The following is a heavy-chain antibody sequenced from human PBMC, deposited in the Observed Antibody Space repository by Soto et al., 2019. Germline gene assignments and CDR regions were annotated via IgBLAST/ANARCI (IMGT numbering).Heavy chain of an antibody. CDR2: IHYSGSS. Sequence: PSETLSLTCTVSGGSVSSGSYYWTWIPQPPGKGLEWIGHIHYSGSSNYNPSLKSLSTISVDTSKNQLSLKLSSVTAAHPAVYYCARGSDPWGQGAPVTVSS. D-gene: IGHD3-10*01. CDR3: ARGSDP. J-gene: IGHJ5*02. CDR1: GGSVSSGSYY. V-gene: IGHV4-61*01.